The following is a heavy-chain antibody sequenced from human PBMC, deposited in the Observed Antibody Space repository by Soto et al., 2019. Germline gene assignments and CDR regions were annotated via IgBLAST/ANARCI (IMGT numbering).Heavy chain of an antibody. J-gene: IGHJ4*02. V-gene: IGHV1-18*01. CDR3: ARGHYDSSGFLSHPQPYFDY. CDR2: ISAYNGNT. Sequence: ASVKVSFKASGYTFTSYGISWVRQAPGQGLECMGWISAYNGNTNYAQKLQGRVTMTTDTSTSTAYMELRSLRSDDTAVYYCARGHYDSSGFLSHPQPYFDYWGQRTLVTVSS. D-gene: IGHD3-22*01. CDR1: GYTFTSYG.